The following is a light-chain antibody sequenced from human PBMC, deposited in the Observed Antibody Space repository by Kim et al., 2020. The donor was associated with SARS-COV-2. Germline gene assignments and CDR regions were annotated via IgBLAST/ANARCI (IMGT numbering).Light chain of an antibody. Sequence: ASVGDRVTITCRASQGIGNYFAWFQQKPGKVPKRLIYAASSLQSGVPSRFSGSGFGTEFTLTINSLQPEDSATYYCLQHHSYPVTFGQGTKVEIK. J-gene: IGKJ1*01. CDR2: AAS. CDR3: LQHHSYPVT. V-gene: IGKV1-17*03. CDR1: QGIGNY.